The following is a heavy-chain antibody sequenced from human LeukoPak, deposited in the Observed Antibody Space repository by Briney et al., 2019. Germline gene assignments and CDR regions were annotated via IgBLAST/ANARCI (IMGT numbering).Heavy chain of an antibody. Sequence: PGGSLRLSCAASGFTFSSYEMNWVRQAPGKGLEWLSYISRSGGTKYYAGSVMGRFTISRDNAKNSLSLQMNSLRAEDTAVYYCAKVSAWAMVGATYFDYWGQGTLVTVSS. CDR2: ISRSGGTK. CDR1: GFTFSSYE. CDR3: AKVSAWAMVGATYFDY. J-gene: IGHJ4*02. D-gene: IGHD1-26*01. V-gene: IGHV3-48*03.